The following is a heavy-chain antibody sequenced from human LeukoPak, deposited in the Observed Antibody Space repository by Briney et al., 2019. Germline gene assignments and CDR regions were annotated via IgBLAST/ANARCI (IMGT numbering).Heavy chain of an antibody. J-gene: IGHJ5*02. CDR3: ARDSNYYDILTGYSTPNWFDP. CDR1: GGSISSGGYY. CDR2: IYTSGST. D-gene: IGHD3-9*01. V-gene: IGHV4-61*02. Sequence: SETLSLTCTVSGGSISSGGYYWSWIRQPAGKGLEWIGRIYTSGSTNYNPSLKSRVTMSVDTSKNQFSLKLSSVTAADTAVYYCARDSNYYDILTGYSTPNWFDPWGQGTLVTVSS.